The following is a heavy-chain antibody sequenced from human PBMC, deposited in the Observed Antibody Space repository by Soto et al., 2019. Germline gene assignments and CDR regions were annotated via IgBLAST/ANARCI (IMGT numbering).Heavy chain of an antibody. V-gene: IGHV4-39*01. CDR1: GDSITSNSYF. Sequence: PSETLSLTCTVSGDSITSNSYFRAWIRQPPGKGLEWIGSIYYSGTTYYNASLKSRVTISVDRSKNQFSLKLSSVTAADTAVYYCASQHYYDSSGYYVVYWGQGTLVTVSS. CDR3: ASQHYYDSSGYYVVY. CDR2: IYYSGTT. J-gene: IGHJ4*02. D-gene: IGHD3-22*01.